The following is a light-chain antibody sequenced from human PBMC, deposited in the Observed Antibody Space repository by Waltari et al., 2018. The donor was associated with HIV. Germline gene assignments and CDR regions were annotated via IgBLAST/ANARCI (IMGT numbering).Light chain of an antibody. Sequence: DVQLTQSPSSLSASVGDRVTITCRASQGIVNYLAGYQQKPGNAPQLLIYAASTLQRRVPSRFSGGGSGTEFTLTISSLQPEDFATYYCQQLNSYLTLTFGGGSKVEIK. CDR3: QQLNSYLTLT. CDR2: AAS. CDR1: QGIVNY. V-gene: IGKV1-9*01. J-gene: IGKJ4*01.